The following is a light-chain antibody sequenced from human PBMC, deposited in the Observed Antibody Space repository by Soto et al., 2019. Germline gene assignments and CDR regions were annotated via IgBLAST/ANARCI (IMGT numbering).Light chain of an antibody. J-gene: IGKJ1*01. CDR3: QQRSNWPRT. CDR2: DAS. CDR1: QSVSSY. Sequence: EIVLTQSPATLSLSPGERATLSCRASQSVSSYLAWYQQKPGQAPRLLIYDASNRATGIPARFSGSGSGTDFTLTISSLEPEDFAVYYCQQRSNWPRTFGQGTKGYIK. V-gene: IGKV3-11*01.